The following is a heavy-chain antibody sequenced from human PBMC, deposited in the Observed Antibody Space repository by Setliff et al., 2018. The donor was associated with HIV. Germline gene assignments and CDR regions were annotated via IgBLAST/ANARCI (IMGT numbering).Heavy chain of an antibody. CDR3: ARMRVFLGTTGTRRVDAFDI. J-gene: IGHJ3*02. D-gene: IGHD1-1*01. Sequence: GASVKVSCKASAYTFTSYGISRLRQAPGQGLEWMGWISAYNGNTNYAQKLQGRVTMTTDTSTSTAYMELRSLRSDDTAVDFCARMRVFLGTTGTRRVDAFDIWGQGTMVTVSS. CDR1: AYTFTSYG. CDR2: ISAYNGNT. V-gene: IGHV1-18*01.